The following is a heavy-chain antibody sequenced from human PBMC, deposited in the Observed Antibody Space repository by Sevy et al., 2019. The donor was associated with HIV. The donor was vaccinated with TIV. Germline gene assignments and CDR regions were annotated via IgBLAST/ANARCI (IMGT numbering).Heavy chain of an antibody. CDR3: AGENAWGRGYS. CDR1: GGSITSLY. J-gene: IGHJ4*02. CDR2: IYYNGHI. D-gene: IGHD1-26*01. Sequence: SETLSLTCTVSGGSITSLYWNWFRQPPGKGLNWIANIYYNGHISYNTTLKSRDTLSLDTSKNQFSLRLGSVTAADTAMYYCAGENAWGRGYSWGQGTLVTVSS. V-gene: IGHV4-59*08.